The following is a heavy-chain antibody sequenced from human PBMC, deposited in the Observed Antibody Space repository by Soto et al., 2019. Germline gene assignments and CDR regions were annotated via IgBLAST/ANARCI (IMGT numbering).Heavy chain of an antibody. CDR2: IIPILGIA. D-gene: IGHD2-2*01. CDR1: GCTFSSYT. Sequence: SVKVSCKASGCTFSSYTISWVRQAPGQGLEWMGRIIPILGIANYAQKFQGRVTITADKSTSTAYMELSSLRSEDTAVYYCARVIQDIVVVPAADLFAPWGQGTLVTVSS. J-gene: IGHJ5*02. V-gene: IGHV1-69*02. CDR3: ARVIQDIVVVPAADLFAP.